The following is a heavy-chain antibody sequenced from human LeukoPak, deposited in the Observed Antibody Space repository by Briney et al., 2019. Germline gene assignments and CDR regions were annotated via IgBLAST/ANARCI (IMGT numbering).Heavy chain of an antibody. CDR1: GLTFSYYG. J-gene: IGHJ4*02. CDR3: AKQAGWGAYFSFLPFDF. V-gene: IGHV3-23*01. Sequence: GGSLRLSCAASGLTFSYYGLSWVRQAPGKGLEWVSGFGHNGDITYSDSVKGRFTISRDNSKNTLFLQLSSLRADDTAVYFCAKQAGWGAYFSFLPFDFWGRGTLVTVSS. D-gene: IGHD3-3*01. CDR2: FGHNGDIT.